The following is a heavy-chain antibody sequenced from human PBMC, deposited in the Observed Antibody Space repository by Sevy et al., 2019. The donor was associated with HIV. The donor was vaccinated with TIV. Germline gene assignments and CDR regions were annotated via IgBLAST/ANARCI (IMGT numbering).Heavy chain of an antibody. CDR1: GFTFSSYW. V-gene: IGHV3-7*03. Sequence: GGSLRLSCGGSGFTFSSYWVSWVRQAPGKGLEWVANIKKDGSERYYVDSVKGRFTISRDNAKKSLYLQMNSLRTEDTAVYYCARDCSSSTCLWGLDVWGQGTTVTVSS. CDR2: IKKDGSER. CDR3: ARDCSSSTCLWGLDV. D-gene: IGHD2-2*01. J-gene: IGHJ6*02.